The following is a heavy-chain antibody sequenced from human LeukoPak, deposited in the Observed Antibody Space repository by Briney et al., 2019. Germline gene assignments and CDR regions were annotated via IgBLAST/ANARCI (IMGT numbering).Heavy chain of an antibody. D-gene: IGHD2-15*01. CDR3: ARSRRMNYYYYMDV. CDR2: IYYSGST. J-gene: IGHJ6*03. CDR1: GGSISGYY. V-gene: IGHV4-59*01. Sequence: NPSETLSLTCSVSGGSISGYYWSWIRQPPGMGLEWMGYIYYSGSTNYNPSLKSRVTISLDTSKNHVYLSLRSVTAADTAVYYCARSRRMNYYYYMDVWGKGTTVTISS.